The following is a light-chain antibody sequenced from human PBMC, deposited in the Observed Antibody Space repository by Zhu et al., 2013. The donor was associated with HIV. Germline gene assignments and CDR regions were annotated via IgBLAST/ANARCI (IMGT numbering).Light chain of an antibody. V-gene: IGLV1-40*01. CDR1: ISNIGTGYD. Sequence: QSVLTQPPSVSGAPGQRVTISCTGSISNIGTGYDVHWFQQLPGTAPKLLIYGDSNRPSGVPDRFSGSKSGTSASLAISGLQSEDEADYYCAAWDDSLNGHYVFGTGTKVTVL. CDR2: GDS. CDR3: AAWDDSLNGHYV. J-gene: IGLJ1*01.